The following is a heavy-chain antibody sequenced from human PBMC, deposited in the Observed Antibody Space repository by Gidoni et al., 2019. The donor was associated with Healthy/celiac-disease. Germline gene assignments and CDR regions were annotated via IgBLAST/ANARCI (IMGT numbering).Heavy chain of an antibody. J-gene: IGHJ4*02. CDR3: ARDWRGYSGYDYTYYFDY. D-gene: IGHD5-12*01. CDR1: GYTFTSYS. Sequence: QVQLVQSGAEVKKPGASVKVSCKASGYTFTSYSMHWVRQAPGQGLEWMGIINPSGGSTSYAQKFQGRVTMTRDTSTSTVYMELSSLRSEDTAVYYCARDWRGYSGYDYTYYFDYWGQGTLVTVSS. CDR2: INPSGGST. V-gene: IGHV1-46*01.